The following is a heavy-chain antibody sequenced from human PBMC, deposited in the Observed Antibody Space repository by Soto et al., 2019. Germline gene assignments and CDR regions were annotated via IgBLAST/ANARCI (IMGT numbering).Heavy chain of an antibody. CDR1: GFMFADYA. CDR2: ISWNSKSK. J-gene: IGHJ6*01. V-gene: IGHV3-9*01. D-gene: IGHD3-22*01. CDR3: AKDIDSSGRASYAMDV. Sequence: EVQLVESGGTLVQPGRSLRLSCATSGFMFADYAMHWVRQAPGKGLEWVSGISWNSKSKDYADAVRGRFTISRDNAKKSLYLQMNTLRAEDTALYYCAKDIDSSGRASYAMDVWGQGTTVTVSS.